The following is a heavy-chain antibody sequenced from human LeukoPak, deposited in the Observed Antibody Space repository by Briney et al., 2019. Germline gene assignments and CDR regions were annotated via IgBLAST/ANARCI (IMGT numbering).Heavy chain of an antibody. CDR1: GFTFNIYA. CDR2: ISSNGANT. CDR3: VKGGRHSHEAGEH. D-gene: IGHD3-10*01. V-gene: IGHV3-64D*06. J-gene: IGHJ4*02. Sequence: GGSLRLSCSASGFTFNIYAMLWVRQAPGKGLEYVSGISSNGANTYYPDSVKGRFTISRDNFKNTLYLQMSSLRTEDTAVYSCVKGGRHSHEAGEHSGQGTLVTVSS.